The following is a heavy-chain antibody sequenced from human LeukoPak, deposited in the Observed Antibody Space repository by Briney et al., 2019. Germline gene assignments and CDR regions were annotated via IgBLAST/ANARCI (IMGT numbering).Heavy chain of an antibody. Sequence: GGSLRLSCTGSGFTFGDYPMNWVRQAPGKGLEWVSFIYSDNTHYSDSVKGRFTISRDNSKNTLYLQMNSLRAEDTAVYYCARRAGAYSHPYDYWGQGTLVTVSS. CDR2: IYSDNT. CDR3: ARRAGAYSHPYDY. J-gene: IGHJ4*02. V-gene: IGHV3-53*01. D-gene: IGHD4/OR15-4a*01. CDR1: GFTFGDYP.